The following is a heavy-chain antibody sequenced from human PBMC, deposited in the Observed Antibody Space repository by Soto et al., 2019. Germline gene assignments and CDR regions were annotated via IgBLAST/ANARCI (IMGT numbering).Heavy chain of an antibody. Sequence: PSETLSLTCIVSGDAITNNFWSWFRQSPGKGLEWIGSVYYRGRSYSKSSVKSRVTISVDTSKNQFSLNLNSVTASDTAVYYCVSQRTSVLTQAYFDYWGPGALVTVSS. V-gene: IGHV4-39*01. D-gene: IGHD2-8*01. CDR3: VSQRTSVLTQAYFDY. J-gene: IGHJ4*02. CDR1: GDAITNNF. CDR2: VYYRGRS.